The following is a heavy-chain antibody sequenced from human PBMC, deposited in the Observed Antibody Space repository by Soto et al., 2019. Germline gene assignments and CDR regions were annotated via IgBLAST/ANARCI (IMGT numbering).Heavy chain of an antibody. D-gene: IGHD6-6*01. CDR3: ARVSLYSSSSGYFDY. Sequence: GASVKVSCRASGGTFSSYAISWVRQAPGQGLEWMGGIIPIFGTANYAQKFQGRVTITADESTSTAYMELSSLRSEDTAVYYCARVSLYSSSSGYFDYWGQGTLVTVSS. V-gene: IGHV1-69*13. J-gene: IGHJ4*02. CDR1: GGTFSSYA. CDR2: IIPIFGTA.